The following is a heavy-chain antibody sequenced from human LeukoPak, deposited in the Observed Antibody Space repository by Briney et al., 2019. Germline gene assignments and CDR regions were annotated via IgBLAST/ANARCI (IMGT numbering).Heavy chain of an antibody. CDR1: GFSLSTSGVG. V-gene: IGHV2-5*02. CDR3: AHRFYCSSTSCFPPYAWFDP. CDR2: IYWDDDK. D-gene: IGHD2-2*01. Sequence: SGPTLVKPTQTLTLTCTFSGFSLSTSGVGVGWIRQPPGKALEWLALIYWDDDKRYSPSLKSRLTITKDTSKNQVVLTMTNMDPVDTATYYCAHRFYCSSTSCFPPYAWFDPWGQGTLVTVSS. J-gene: IGHJ5*02.